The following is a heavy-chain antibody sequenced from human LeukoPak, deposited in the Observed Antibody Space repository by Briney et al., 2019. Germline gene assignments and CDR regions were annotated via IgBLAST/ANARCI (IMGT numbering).Heavy chain of an antibody. CDR1: GFTFSGSA. J-gene: IGHJ4*02. V-gene: IGHV3-73*01. Sequence: PGGSLRLSCAASGFTFSGSAMHWVRQASGKGLEWVGRIRSKANSCATAYAASVKGRFTISRDDSKNTAYLQMNSLKTEDTAVYYCKAGSEDYYDSSRYRYYWGQGTLVTVSS. CDR2: IRSKANSCAT. D-gene: IGHD3-22*01. CDR3: KAGSEDYYDSSRYRYY.